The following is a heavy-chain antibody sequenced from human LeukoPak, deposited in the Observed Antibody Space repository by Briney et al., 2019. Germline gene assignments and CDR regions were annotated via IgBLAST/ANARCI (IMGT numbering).Heavy chain of an antibody. CDR2: INHSGST. V-gene: IGHV4-34*01. D-gene: IGHD4-17*01. CDR3: ARGLTVTMFDY. Sequence: GSLRLSCAASGFTFSNYEMNWVRQAPGKGLEWIGEINHSGSTDYNPSLKSRVTISVDTSKNQFSLKLSSVTAADTAVYYVARGLTVTMFDYWGQGTLVTVSS. CDR1: GFTFSNYE. J-gene: IGHJ4*02.